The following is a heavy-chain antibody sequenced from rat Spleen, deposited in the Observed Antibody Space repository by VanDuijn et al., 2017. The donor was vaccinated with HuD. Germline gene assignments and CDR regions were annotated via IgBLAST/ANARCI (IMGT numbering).Heavy chain of an antibody. CDR1: GFTFSDYY. CDR2: ISSDGGRN. D-gene: IGHD1-12*02. J-gene: IGHJ3*01. Sequence: EVQLVESDGGLVQPGRSLKLSCAASGFTFSDYYMAWVRQAPTKGLEWVATISSDGGRNFYRDSVKGRFTISRDNAKSTLSLQMDSLRSEDTATYHCVRDGYFDGSSPGFAYWGQGTLVTVSS. CDR3: VRDGYFDGSSPGFAY. V-gene: IGHV5-29*01.